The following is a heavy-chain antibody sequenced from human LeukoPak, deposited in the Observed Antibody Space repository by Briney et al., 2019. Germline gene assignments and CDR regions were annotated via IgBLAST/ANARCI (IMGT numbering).Heavy chain of an antibody. Sequence: SVKVSCKTSGGAFSNYAISWVRQAPGHGLEWMGRIIPILAMAIYAQEFQGRATITADKSTSTAYMELSSLRSEDTAVYYCASGNGDHAGYFDYWGQGTLVTVSS. V-gene: IGHV1-69*04. CDR1: GGAFSNYA. CDR2: IIPILAMA. CDR3: ASGNGDHAGYFDY. J-gene: IGHJ4*02. D-gene: IGHD4-17*01.